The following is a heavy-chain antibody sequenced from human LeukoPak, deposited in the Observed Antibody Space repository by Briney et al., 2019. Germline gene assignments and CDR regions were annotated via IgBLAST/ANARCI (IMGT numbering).Heavy chain of an antibody. CDR3: ARGYGDYESAWFDP. D-gene: IGHD4-17*01. Sequence: PSQTLSLTCTVSGGSISSGDYYWSWIRQPPGKGLEWIGYIYYSGSTYYNPSLKSRVTISVDTSKNQFSLKLSSVTAADTAVYYCARGYGDYESAWFDPWGQGTLVTVSS. J-gene: IGHJ5*02. CDR1: GGSISSGDYY. CDR2: IYYSGST. V-gene: IGHV4-30-4*01.